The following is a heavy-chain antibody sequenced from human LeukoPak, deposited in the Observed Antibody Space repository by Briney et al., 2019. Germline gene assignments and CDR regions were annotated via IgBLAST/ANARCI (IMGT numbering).Heavy chain of an antibody. CDR3: ARDRIAAAPLYGMDV. J-gene: IGHJ6*02. D-gene: IGHD6-13*01. V-gene: IGHV3-21*01. Sequence: GGFLRLSCVASGFTFSHYSMNWVRQAPGKGLEWVSSIRFTGSYIYYADSVKGRFTISRDDAKNLLSLQMISLRAEDTAVYYCARDRIAAAPLYGMDVWGQGTTVTVSS. CDR2: IRFTGSYI. CDR1: GFTFSHYS.